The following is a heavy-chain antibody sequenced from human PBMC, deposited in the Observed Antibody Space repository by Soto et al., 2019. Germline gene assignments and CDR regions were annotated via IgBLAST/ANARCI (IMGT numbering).Heavy chain of an antibody. CDR1: GFTFSSYG. V-gene: IGHV3-33*01. CDR3: ERGALGGDYYYYMDV. CDR2: IWYDGSNK. Sequence: QVRLVESGGGVVQPGRSLRLSCAASGFTFSSYGIHWVRQAPGKGLEWVVVIWYDGSNKYYADSVEGRFTISRDNSRNTLYLQMNSLRAEDTAVYYCERGALGGDYYYYMDVWGKGTTVTVSS. D-gene: IGHD2-15*01. J-gene: IGHJ6*03.